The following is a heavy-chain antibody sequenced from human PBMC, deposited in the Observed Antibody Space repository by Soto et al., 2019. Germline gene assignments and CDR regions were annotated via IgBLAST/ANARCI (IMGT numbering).Heavy chain of an antibody. D-gene: IGHD6-6*01. Sequence: QTLSLTCAISGDSVSSNSAAWNWIRQSPSRGLEWLGRTYYRSKWYNDYAVPVKSRITINPDTSKSQFSLQLNSVTPEDTAVYYCARDDTRQLRTNYYYYYGMDVWGQGTTVTVSS. CDR1: GDSVSSNSAA. CDR3: ARDDTRQLRTNYYYYYGMDV. CDR2: TYYRSKWYN. V-gene: IGHV6-1*01. J-gene: IGHJ6*02.